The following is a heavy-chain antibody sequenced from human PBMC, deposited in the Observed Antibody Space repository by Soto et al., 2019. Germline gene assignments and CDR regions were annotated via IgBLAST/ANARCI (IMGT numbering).Heavy chain of an antibody. CDR3: ARDRPARNYGYGWFDP. J-gene: IGHJ5*02. V-gene: IGHV1-69*01. D-gene: IGHD1-7*01. CDR1: GGTFSSYA. Sequence: QVQLVQSGAEVKKPGSSVKVSCKASGGTFSSYAISWVRQAPGQGLEWMGGIIPIFGTANDAQKCQGRVTITTDESTSTAYMELSSLRSEDTAVYYCARDRPARNYGYGWFDPWGQGTLVTVSS. CDR2: IIPIFGTA.